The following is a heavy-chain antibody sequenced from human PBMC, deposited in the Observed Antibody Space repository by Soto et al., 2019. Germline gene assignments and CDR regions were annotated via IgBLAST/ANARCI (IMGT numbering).Heavy chain of an antibody. CDR2: INANSGGT. CDR3: ARLQIEVAGSN. CDR1: GYTFSDYY. D-gene: IGHD6-19*01. Sequence: ASVKVSCKASGYTFSDYYMHWVRQAPGQGLGWMGWINANSGGTTYAQKFQGRVTMTRDTSTSTAYMELSRLSSDDTAIYYCARLQIEVAGSNWGQGTLVTVFS. V-gene: IGHV1-2*02. J-gene: IGHJ4*02.